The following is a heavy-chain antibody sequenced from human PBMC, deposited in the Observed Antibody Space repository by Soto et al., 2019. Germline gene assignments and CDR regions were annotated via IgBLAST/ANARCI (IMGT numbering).Heavy chain of an antibody. CDR1: GFTFSSYA. J-gene: IGHJ6*02. D-gene: IGHD6-13*01. Sequence: PGESLKISCAASGFTFSSYAMSWVRQAPGKGLEWVSIISGNGRSTYYADSVQGRFSVSRDNSKNTLYVQLNSLRAEDTAIYYWAKSEYASSWYYYGMDVWGQGTTVTVSS. CDR3: AKSEYASSWYYYGMDV. V-gene: IGHV3-23*01. CDR2: ISGNGRST.